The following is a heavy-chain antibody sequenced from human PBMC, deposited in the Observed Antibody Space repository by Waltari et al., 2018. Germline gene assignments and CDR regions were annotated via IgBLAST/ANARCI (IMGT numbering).Heavy chain of an antibody. CDR1: GYTFTNFS. CDR3: ARDHLSLTAYYLDN. Sequence: EVQLVQSGAEVRKPGESLKISCKASGYTFTNFSIAWVRQMPGKGLEWMGIVYPGDGETRHRPSFQGQVHISADKSINTAYLQWNSLKTSDTAISYCARDHLSLTAYYLDNCGNGTLVTVSS. CDR2: VYPGDGET. D-gene: IGHD7-27*01. V-gene: IGHV5-51*01. J-gene: IGHJ4*01.